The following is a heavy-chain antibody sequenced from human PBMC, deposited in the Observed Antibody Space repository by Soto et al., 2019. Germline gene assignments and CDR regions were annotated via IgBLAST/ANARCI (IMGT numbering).Heavy chain of an antibody. Sequence: SETLSLTCIVSGASISSGGYYWSWIRQHAGKGLEWIGYIYYSGSTYYNPSLNSRVTISVDMANNQFSLKLSSVTAADTAVYYCARLGLARVVRYGMDVWGQGTTVTVSS. J-gene: IGHJ6*02. CDR1: GASISSGGYY. V-gene: IGHV4-31*03. CDR3: ARLGLARVVRYGMDV. CDR2: IYYSGST.